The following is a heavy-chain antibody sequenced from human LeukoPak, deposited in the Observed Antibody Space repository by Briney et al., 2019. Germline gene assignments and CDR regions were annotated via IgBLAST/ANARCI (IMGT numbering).Heavy chain of an antibody. CDR1: GGSISSSNW. J-gene: IGHJ4*02. Sequence: PSETLSLTCAVSGGSISSSNWWSWVRQPPGKGLEWIGEIYHSGSTNYNPSLKSRVTISVDKSKNQFSLKLSSVTAADTAVYYCARDLLTLTGVGEGYDYWGQGTLVTVSS. D-gene: IGHD7-27*01. CDR3: ARDLLTLTGVGEGYDY. CDR2: IYHSGST. V-gene: IGHV4-4*02.